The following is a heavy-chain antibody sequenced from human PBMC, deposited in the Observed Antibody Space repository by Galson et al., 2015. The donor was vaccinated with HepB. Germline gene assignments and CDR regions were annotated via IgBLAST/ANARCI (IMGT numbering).Heavy chain of an antibody. CDR1: GFTFSSHA. J-gene: IGHJ4*02. Sequence: SLRLSCAASGFTFSSHAMSWVRQTPGRGLEWVSGLSGSGAGTYYANSVKGRFTISRDNSKNTLYLQMNSLRAEDTAVYYCAKDQFYDSSGYYPSYFDFWGPGTLVTVSS. D-gene: IGHD3-22*01. CDR2: LSGSGAGT. V-gene: IGHV3-23*01. CDR3: AKDQFYDSSGYYPSYFDF.